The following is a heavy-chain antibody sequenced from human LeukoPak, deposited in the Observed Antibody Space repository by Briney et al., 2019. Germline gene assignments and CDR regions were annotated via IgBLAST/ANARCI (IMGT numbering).Heavy chain of an antibody. V-gene: IGHV4-59*08. J-gene: IGHJ4*02. CDR1: GGSISSYY. CDR3: ARMTGVGATRAFDH. CDR2: IYYSGST. D-gene: IGHD1-26*01. Sequence: PSETLSLTCTVSGGSISSYYWSWIRQPPGKGLEWIGYIYYSGSTNYNPSLKSRVTISVDTSKNQFSLKLSSVTAADTAVYYCARMTGVGATRAFDHWGQGTLVTVSA.